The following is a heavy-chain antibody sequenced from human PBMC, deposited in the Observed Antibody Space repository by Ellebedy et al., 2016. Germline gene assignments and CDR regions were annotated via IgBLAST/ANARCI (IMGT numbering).Heavy chain of an antibody. CDR2: ISGSGGST. Sequence: GGSLRLSXAASGFTFTTYAMTWVRQAPGKGLEWVSAISGSGGSTYYADSVKGRFTISRDNSKNTLYLQMNSLRAEDTAVYYCAKVLDSSGWYGADYWGQGTLVTVSS. CDR1: GFTFTTYA. CDR3: AKVLDSSGWYGADY. J-gene: IGHJ4*02. V-gene: IGHV3-23*01. D-gene: IGHD6-19*01.